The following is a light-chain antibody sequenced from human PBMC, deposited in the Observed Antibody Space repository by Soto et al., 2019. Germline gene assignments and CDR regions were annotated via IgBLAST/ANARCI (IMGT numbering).Light chain of an antibody. J-gene: IGKJ1*01. CDR2: KAP. V-gene: IGKV1-5*03. CDR1: QSISSW. Sequence: DIQMTQSPSTLSASVGDRVTITCRASQSISSWLSWYQQKPGKAPKLLIYKAPSLESGVPSRFSGSGSGTEFTLTISSLQPDDFANYYCQQYNSYPWSFGQGTKVAIK. CDR3: QQYNSYPWS.